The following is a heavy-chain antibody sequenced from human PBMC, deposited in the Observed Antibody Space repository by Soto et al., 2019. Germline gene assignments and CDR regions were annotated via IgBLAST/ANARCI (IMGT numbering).Heavy chain of an antibody. CDR3: ARIATTTLGGPIDY. CDR1: GYFISSSHW. Sequence: QVQVQESGPGLVKASDTLSLTCRVSGYFISSSHWWGWIRQPPGKGLEWIGHINYSGSFYHDPSLKSRVTMSLDTSKHQFSLRLSSVTAVDTAEYYCARIATTTLGGPIDYWGRGTLVTVSS. D-gene: IGHD4-4*01. CDR2: INYSGSF. J-gene: IGHJ4*02. V-gene: IGHV4-28*05.